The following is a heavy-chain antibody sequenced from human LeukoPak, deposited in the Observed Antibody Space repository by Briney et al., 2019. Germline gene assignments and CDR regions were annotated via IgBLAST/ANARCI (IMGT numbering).Heavy chain of an antibody. Sequence: GGSLRLSCAASGFTFSTYSMNWVRQAPGKGLEWVSSISSSSYYIYYADSVKGRFTISGDNAKNSLYLQMNSLRAEDTAVYYCARVIAAAGSDAFDIWGQGTMVTVSS. J-gene: IGHJ3*02. CDR3: ARVIAAAGSDAFDI. CDR2: ISSSSYYI. D-gene: IGHD6-13*01. V-gene: IGHV3-21*04. CDR1: GFTFSTYS.